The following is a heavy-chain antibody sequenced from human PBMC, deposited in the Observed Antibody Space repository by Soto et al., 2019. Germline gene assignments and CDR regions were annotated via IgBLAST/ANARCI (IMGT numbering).Heavy chain of an antibody. CDR2: ISGSGGST. CDR1: GFTFSSYA. V-gene: IGHV3-23*01. Sequence: GGSLRLSCAASGFTFSSYAMSWVRQAPGKGLEWVSAISGSGGSTYYADSVKGRFTISRDNSKNTLYLQMNSLRAEDTAVYYCASKGAVTTSWYFDLWGRGTLVTVSS. J-gene: IGHJ2*01. CDR3: ASKGAVTTSWYFDL. D-gene: IGHD4-4*01.